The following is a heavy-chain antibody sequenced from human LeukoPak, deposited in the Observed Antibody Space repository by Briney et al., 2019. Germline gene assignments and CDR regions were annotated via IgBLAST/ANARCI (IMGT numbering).Heavy chain of an antibody. CDR1: GGSISSSSYY. D-gene: IGHD3-3*01. CDR2: IYYSGST. Sequence: PSETLSLTCTVSGGSISSSSYYWGWIRQPPGKGLEWIGSIYYSGSTYYNPSLKSRVTISVDTSKNQFSLKLSSVTAADTAVYYCARGHPNLSGPEEGFDYWGQGTLVTVSS. J-gene: IGHJ4*02. CDR3: ARGHPNLSGPEEGFDY. V-gene: IGHV4-39*07.